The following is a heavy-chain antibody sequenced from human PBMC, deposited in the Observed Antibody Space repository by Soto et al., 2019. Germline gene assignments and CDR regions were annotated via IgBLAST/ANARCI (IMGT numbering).Heavy chain of an antibody. D-gene: IGHD4-17*01. CDR3: ARHGPNTYGDYFDD. J-gene: IGHJ4*02. CDR2: MEYSGST. Sequence: SETLSLTCTVSGGSISSYYWSWIRQPPGKGLEWIGYMEYSGSTNYNPSLKSRVSTSVDTSKNQFSLKLSSVTAADTAVYYCARHGPNTYGDYFDDWGQGTLVTVSS. V-gene: IGHV4-59*08. CDR1: GGSISSYY.